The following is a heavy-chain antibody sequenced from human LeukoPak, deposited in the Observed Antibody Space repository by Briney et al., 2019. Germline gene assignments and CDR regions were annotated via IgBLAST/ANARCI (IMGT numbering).Heavy chain of an antibody. CDR1: GFTFRGYY. D-gene: IGHD5-12*01. V-gene: IGHV3-11*04. J-gene: IGHJ5*02. CDR3: ARDRDYAEGSAYANWFDP. Sequence: PGGPLRLSCSASGFTFRGYYMSWMRQAPGKGLEWVSYISYGGCTVYYEDSVKDRFTISRDNAKKSVYLQMNSLRPEETAVYYCARDRDYAEGSAYANWFDPWGQGTLVTVSS. CDR2: ISYGGCTV.